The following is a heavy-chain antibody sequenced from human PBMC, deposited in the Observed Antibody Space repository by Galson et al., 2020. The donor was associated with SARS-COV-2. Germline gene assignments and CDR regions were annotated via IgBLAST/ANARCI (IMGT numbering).Heavy chain of an antibody. CDR3: ATFTGNYWVMY. V-gene: IGHV4-38-2*02. J-gene: IGHJ4*02. CDR2: IYQSGST. D-gene: IGHD3-9*01. CDR1: GYSISSGYY. Sequence: SETLSLTCTVSGYSISSGYYWGWIRQPPGKGLEWIGSIYQSGSTYYNPSLRSRVTKSVDRSKNQISLNLSSVTAADTAVYYCATFTGNYWVMYWGQGILVTVSS.